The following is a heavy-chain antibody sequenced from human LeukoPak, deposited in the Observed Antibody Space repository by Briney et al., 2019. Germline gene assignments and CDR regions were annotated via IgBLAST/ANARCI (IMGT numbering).Heavy chain of an antibody. V-gene: IGHV1-69*06. J-gene: IGHJ4*02. Sequence: GASVKVSCKAAGGTFSSYAISWVRQAPGQGLEWMGGIIPIFGTANYAQKFQGRVTITADKSTSTAYMELSSLRSEDTAVYYCASSVGYSYGRTGPSGPDYWGQGTPVTVSS. D-gene: IGHD5-18*01. CDR3: ASSVGYSYGRTGPSGPDY. CDR2: IIPIFGTA. CDR1: GGTFSSYA.